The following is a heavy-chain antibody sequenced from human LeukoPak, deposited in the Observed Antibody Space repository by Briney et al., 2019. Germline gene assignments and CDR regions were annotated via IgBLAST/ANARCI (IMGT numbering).Heavy chain of an antibody. CDR3: ARDLPPAPWNGMDV. CDR2: ISYDGSSK. CDR1: GFTFSNYA. D-gene: IGHD2-2*01. Sequence: PGGSLRLSCAASGFTFSNYAMHWVRQAPGKGLEWVAVISYDGSSKYYADSVKGRFTISRDNSKNTLYLQMNSLRPEDTAVYYCARDLPPAPWNGMDVWGQGTTVTVSS. V-gene: IGHV3-30*14. J-gene: IGHJ6*02.